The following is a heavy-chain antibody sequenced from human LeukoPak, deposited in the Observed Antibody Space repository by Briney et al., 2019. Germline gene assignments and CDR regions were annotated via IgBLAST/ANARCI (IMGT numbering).Heavy chain of an antibody. CDR3: ARGPGVWGSYRSLQYNWFDP. CDR2: IYYSGST. D-gene: IGHD3-16*02. V-gene: IGHV4-59*12. CDR1: GGSISSYY. J-gene: IGHJ5*02. Sequence: SETLSLTCTVSGGSISSYYWSWIRQPPGKGLEWIGYIYYSGSTNYNPSLKSRVTISVDTSKNQFSLKLSSVTAADTAVYYCARGPGVWGSYRSLQYNWFDPWGQGTLVTVSS.